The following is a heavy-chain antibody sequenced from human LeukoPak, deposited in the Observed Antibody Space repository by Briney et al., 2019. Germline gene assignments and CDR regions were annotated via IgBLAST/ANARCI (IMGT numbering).Heavy chain of an antibody. CDR3: ARGFDSGDFALEF. CDR1: GYTFTGHF. V-gene: IGHV1-2*02. CDR2: INPNTGGT. Sequence: GASVKVTCKPSGYTFTGHFMHWVRQAPGQGPEWMGLINPNTGGTKYAQNFQGRVTLTRDTSITTVYMELSRLRSDDTASYYCARGFDSGDFALEFWGQGTLVTVSA. J-gene: IGHJ4*02. D-gene: IGHD4-17*01.